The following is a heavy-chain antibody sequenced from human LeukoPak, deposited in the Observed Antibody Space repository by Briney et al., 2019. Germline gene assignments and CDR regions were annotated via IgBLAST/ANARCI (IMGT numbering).Heavy chain of an antibody. J-gene: IGHJ4*02. D-gene: IGHD2-2*01. V-gene: IGHV4-59*08. CDR2: IYYSGST. CDR1: GGSISSYY. Sequence: NPSETLSLTCTVSGGSISSYYWSWIRQTPGKGLEWIGYIYYSGSTNYSPSLKSRVNISVDTSKNQFSLKLSSVTAADTALYYCASLYCSSTSCYLFHWGQGTLVTVSS. CDR3: ASLYCSSTSCYLFH.